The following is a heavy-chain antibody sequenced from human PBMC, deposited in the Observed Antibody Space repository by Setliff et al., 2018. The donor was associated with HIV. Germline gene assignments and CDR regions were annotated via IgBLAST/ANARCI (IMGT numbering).Heavy chain of an antibody. Sequence: PSETLSLTCTVCGGSFSDYYWTWIRQPPGKGLEWIGEINDRGNTNYMPSLRSRVTISVDTSKNQFSLRLTSVTAADSAIYYCARGRHIEATIPLDHWGQGTLVTVSS. CDR3: ARGRHIEATIPLDH. V-gene: IGHV4-34*01. CDR2: INDRGNT. J-gene: IGHJ4*02. CDR1: GGSFSDYY. D-gene: IGHD5-12*01.